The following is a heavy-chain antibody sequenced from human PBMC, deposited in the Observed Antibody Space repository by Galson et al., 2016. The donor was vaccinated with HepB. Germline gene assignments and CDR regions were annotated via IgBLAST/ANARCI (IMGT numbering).Heavy chain of an antibody. CDR1: GFTFISYG. V-gene: IGHV3-30*18. Sequence: SLRLSCAVSGFTFISYGMHWVRQAPGKGLEWVAVISYGGRNQHYADSVKGRFTISRDNSKNTLYLQMNSLRPEDTAVYYCAKDLTIFGMIMSPGDWGQGTLVTVSS. J-gene: IGHJ4*02. CDR2: ISYGGRNQ. D-gene: IGHD3-3*01. CDR3: AKDLTIFGMIMSPGD.